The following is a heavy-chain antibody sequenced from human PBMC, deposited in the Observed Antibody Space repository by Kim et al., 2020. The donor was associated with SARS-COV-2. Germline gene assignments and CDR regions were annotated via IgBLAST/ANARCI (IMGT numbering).Heavy chain of an antibody. CDR2: IYYSGST. V-gene: IGHV4-59*01. CDR1: GGSISSYY. J-gene: IGHJ2*01. D-gene: IGHD2-2*01. Sequence: SETLSLTCTVSGGSISSYYWSWIRQPPGKGLEWIGYIYYSGSTNYNPSLKSRVTISVDTSKNQFSLKLSSVTAADTAVYYCARRGCSSTSCYGGWYFDLWGRGTLVTVSS. CDR3: ARRGCSSTSCYGGWYFDL.